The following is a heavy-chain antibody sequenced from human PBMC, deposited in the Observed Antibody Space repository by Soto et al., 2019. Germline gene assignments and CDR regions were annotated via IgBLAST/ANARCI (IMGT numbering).Heavy chain of an antibody. CDR3: VRRAITATTKWGAFDV. CDR1: GFTFSSFV. J-gene: IGHJ3*01. D-gene: IGHD1-20*01. V-gene: IGHV3-23*01. CDR2: ISPGADVS. Sequence: EVQLLESGGGLVQPGGSLRLSCAASGFTFSSFVMNWVRQAPGKGLEWVSTISPGADVSHYTDSVKGRFTISRDNSRRTLHLQMDSLRVEDAAVYFCVRRAITATTKWGAFDVWGQGTAVNVSS.